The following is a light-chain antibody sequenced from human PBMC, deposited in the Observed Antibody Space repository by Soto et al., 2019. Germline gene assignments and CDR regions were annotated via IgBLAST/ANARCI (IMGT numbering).Light chain of an antibody. CDR1: SSNIGNNY. CDR2: GNN. CDR3: ATWDDILSGVV. V-gene: IGLV1-47*02. Sequence: QSVLTQPPSASGTPGQRVTISCFGSSSNIGNNYVYWYQHLPGTAPKLIIYGNNMRPSGVPYRLSGSKSGTSASLAISGLRSEDEADYYCATWDDILSGVVFGGGTKLTVL. J-gene: IGLJ2*01.